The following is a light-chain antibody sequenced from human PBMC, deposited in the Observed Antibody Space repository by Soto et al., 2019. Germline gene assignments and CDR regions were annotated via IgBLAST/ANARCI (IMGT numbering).Light chain of an antibody. CDR3: SSYTSTSTYV. J-gene: IGLJ1*01. CDR2: DVS. CDR1: SSDVGGYNY. Sequence: QSALTQPASVSGSPGQSITISCTGTSSDVGGYNYVSWYQQHPGKAPKVVIYDVSDRPSGVSNRFSGSKSGNTASLTISWIQAEDEADYYCSSYTSTSTYVFGTGTKLTVL. V-gene: IGLV2-14*01.